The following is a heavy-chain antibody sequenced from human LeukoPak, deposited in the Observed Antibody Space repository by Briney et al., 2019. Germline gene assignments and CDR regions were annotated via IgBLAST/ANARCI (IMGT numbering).Heavy chain of an antibody. J-gene: IGHJ2*01. CDR3: ARDRMGAIMYFDV. CDR2: ISGSGGSA. CDR1: GFPFSTYA. D-gene: IGHD3-10*01. V-gene: IGHV3-23*01. Sequence: GGSLRLSCAASGFPFSTYAMSWVRQAPGKGLEWVSDISGSGGSANYADSVKGRFTISRGNSRDRLYLETNSLIAEDTAVYCCARDRMGAIMYFDVWGRGTLVTVSS.